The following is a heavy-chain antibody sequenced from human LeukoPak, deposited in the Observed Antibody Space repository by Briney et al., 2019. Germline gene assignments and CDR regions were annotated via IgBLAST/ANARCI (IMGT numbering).Heavy chain of an antibody. J-gene: IGHJ6*02. CDR1: GGSFSGYY. V-gene: IGHV4-34*01. Sequence: PSETLSLTCAVYGGSFSGYYWSWIRQPPGKGLEWIGEINHSGSTNYNPSLKSRVTISVDTSKNQFSLKLSSVTAADTAVYYCARAAYYDFWSGYNYYYYYGMDVWGQGTTVTVSS. CDR3: ARAAYYDFWSGYNYYYYYGMDV. D-gene: IGHD3-3*01. CDR2: INHSGST.